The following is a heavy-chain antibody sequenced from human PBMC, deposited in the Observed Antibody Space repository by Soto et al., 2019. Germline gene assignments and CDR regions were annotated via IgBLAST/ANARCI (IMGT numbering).Heavy chain of an antibody. CDR1: GYTLTELS. D-gene: IGHD1-7*01. J-gene: IGHJ6*02. CDR2: FDPEDGET. CDR3: ATDLVAGTTSPYWYYGIDG. V-gene: IGHV1-24*01. Sequence: ASVKVSCKVSGYTLTELSMHWVRQAPGKGLEWMGGFDPEDGETIYAQKFQGRVTMTEDTSTDTAYMELSSLRSEDTAVYYCATDLVAGTTSPYWYYGIDGFGRRNTIAVSS.